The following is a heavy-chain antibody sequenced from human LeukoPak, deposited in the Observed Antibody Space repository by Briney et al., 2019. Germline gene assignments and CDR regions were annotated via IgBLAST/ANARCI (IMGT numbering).Heavy chain of an antibody. V-gene: IGHV3-23*01. D-gene: IGHD3-9*01. J-gene: IGHJ4*02. CDR2: IVGSGGST. Sequence: GASLRLSCAASGFTFSNYAMSWVRQAPGKGLEGVSDIVGSGGSTYYADSVKGRFSFSRDNSKNTLILQMNSLRVEDTARYYCSKWGDDDVLTGYYDSDFWGQGTLVTVSS. CDR1: GFTFSNYA. CDR3: SKWGDDDVLTGYYDSDF.